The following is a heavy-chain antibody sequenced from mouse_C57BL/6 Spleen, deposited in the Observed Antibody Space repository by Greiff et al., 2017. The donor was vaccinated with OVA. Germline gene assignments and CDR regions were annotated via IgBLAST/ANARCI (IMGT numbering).Heavy chain of an antibody. CDR1: GFTFSSYA. Sequence: EVKVVESGEGLVKPGGSLKLSCAASGFTFSSYAMSWVRQTPEKRLEWVAYISSGGDYIYYADTVKGRFTISRDNARNTLYLQMSSLKSEDTAMYYCTREGLYYYGSRYFDYWGQGTTLTVSS. D-gene: IGHD1-1*01. J-gene: IGHJ2*01. CDR2: ISSGGDYI. V-gene: IGHV5-9-1*02. CDR3: TREGLYYYGSRYFDY.